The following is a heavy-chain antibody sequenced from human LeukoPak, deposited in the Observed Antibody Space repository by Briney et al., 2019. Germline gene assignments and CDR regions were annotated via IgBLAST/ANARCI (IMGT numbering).Heavy chain of an antibody. Sequence: GGSLRLSCAASGFSFSSYDMSWVRQAPGKGLEWVSGIRGSGGSTLYADSVKGRFTISRDNSKNTLNLQMNSPRAEDTAVYYCAKSQLVGGFHALDIWGPGTMVTVSS. CDR2: IRGSGGST. CDR3: AKSQLVGGFHALDI. CDR1: GFSFSSYD. V-gene: IGHV3-23*01. D-gene: IGHD1-26*01. J-gene: IGHJ3*02.